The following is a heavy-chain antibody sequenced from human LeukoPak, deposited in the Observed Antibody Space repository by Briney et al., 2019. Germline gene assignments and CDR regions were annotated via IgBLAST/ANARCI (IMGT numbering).Heavy chain of an antibody. J-gene: IGHJ4*02. D-gene: IGHD3-22*01. CDR1: GFTFSSYA. CDR2: ISSYGGST. V-gene: IGHV3-64*01. CDR3: ARSRYDSSGYYHDY. Sequence: GGSLRLSCAASGFTFSSYAMHWVRQAPGKGLEYVSAISSYGGSTYYANSVKGRFTISRDNSKNTLYLQMGSLSAEDMAVYYCARSRYDSSGYYHDYWGQGTLVTVSS.